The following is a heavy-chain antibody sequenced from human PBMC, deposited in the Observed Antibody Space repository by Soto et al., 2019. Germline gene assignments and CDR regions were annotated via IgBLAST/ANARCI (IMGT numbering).Heavy chain of an antibody. CDR2: ISGSGGST. V-gene: IGHV3-23*01. CDR1: GFTFSSYA. D-gene: IGHD3-10*01. CDR3: AKDGHWFGELRGEY. J-gene: IGHJ4*02. Sequence: EVQLLESGGGLVQPGGSLRLSCAASGFTFSSYAMSWVRQAPGKGLEWVSAISGSGGSTYYADSVKGRFTISRDNSKNTLYLHRNSLRAADTAVYYCAKDGHWFGELRGEYWGQGTLVTVSS.